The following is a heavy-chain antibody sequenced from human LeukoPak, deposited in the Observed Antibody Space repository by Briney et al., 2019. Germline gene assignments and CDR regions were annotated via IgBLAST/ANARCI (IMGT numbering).Heavy chain of an antibody. CDR3: AKDVGGYYFTYWSGCFDH. D-gene: IGHD3-10*01. CDR1: GFTFSSYA. V-gene: IGHV3-23*01. CDR2: ISSGGGST. J-gene: IGHJ4*02. Sequence: GGSLRLSCAGSGFTFSSYAMSWVRQAPGKGLEWVSGISSGGGSTYYADSVKGWFTISRDNSKNTLDLEMNSLRAEDTAVYYCAKDVGGYYFTYWSGCFDHWGQGTLVTVSS.